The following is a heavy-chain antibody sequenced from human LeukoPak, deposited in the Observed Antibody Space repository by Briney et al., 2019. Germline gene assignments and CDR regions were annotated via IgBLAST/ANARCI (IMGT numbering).Heavy chain of an antibody. J-gene: IGHJ4*02. CDR3: ARSSGSSTPFDY. D-gene: IGHD1-26*01. CDR1: GYTLTELS. Sequence: ASVKVSCKVSGYTLTELSMHWVRQAPGKGLEWMGGFDPEDGETIYAQKFQGRVTMTEDTSTDTAYMELSSLRSEDTAVYYCARSSGSSTPFDYWGQGTLVTVSS. CDR2: FDPEDGET. V-gene: IGHV1-24*01.